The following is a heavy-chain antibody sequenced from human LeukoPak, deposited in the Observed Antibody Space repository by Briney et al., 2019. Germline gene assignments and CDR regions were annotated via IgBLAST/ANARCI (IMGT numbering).Heavy chain of an antibody. D-gene: IGHD6-13*01. V-gene: IGHV4-39*01. CDR2: IYYSGST. CDR3: GRIYSSSWYVQDAFDI. Sequence: SETVSLTCTVSGGSISSSSYYWGWIRQPPGKGLEWIGSIYYSGSTYYNPSLKSRVTISVDTSKNQFSLKLSSVTAADTAVYYCGRIYSSSWYVQDAFDIWPQGTMVTVSS. CDR1: GGSISSSSYY. J-gene: IGHJ3*02.